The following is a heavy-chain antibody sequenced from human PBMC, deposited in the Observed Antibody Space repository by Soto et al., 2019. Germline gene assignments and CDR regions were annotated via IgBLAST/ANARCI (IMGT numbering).Heavy chain of an antibody. Sequence: PSETLSLTCTVSGGSISSSSYYWGWIRQPPGKGLEWIGSIYYSGSTYYNPSLKSRVTISVDTSKNQFSLKLSSVTAADTAVYYCARQYSAAGTYHALRAYWGQGTLVPVAS. V-gene: IGHV4-39*01. CDR2: IYYSGST. CDR3: ARQYSAAGTYHALRAY. D-gene: IGHD6-13*01. CDR1: GGSISSSSYY. J-gene: IGHJ4*02.